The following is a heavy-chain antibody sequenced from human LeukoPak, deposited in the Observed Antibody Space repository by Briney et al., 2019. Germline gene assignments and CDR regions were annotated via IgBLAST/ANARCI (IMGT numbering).Heavy chain of an antibody. V-gene: IGHV4-39*01. Sequence: PSETLSLTCTVSGGSISSSSYYWGWIRQPPGKGLEWIGSIYYSGSTYYNPSLKSRVTISVDTSKNQFSLKLSSVTAADTAVYYCARHWWELPNWFDPWGQGTLVTVSS. CDR2: IYYSGST. D-gene: IGHD1-26*01. CDR1: GGSISSSSYY. CDR3: ARHWWELPNWFDP. J-gene: IGHJ5*02.